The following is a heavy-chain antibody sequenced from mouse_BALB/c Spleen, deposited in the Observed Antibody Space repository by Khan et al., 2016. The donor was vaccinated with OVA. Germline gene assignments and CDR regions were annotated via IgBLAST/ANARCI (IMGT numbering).Heavy chain of an antibody. Sequence: VRLQQSGPELVKPRASMKISCKASGYSFTGYIMNWVKQSHGKNLEWIGLINPYNGDKTYNQKFKAKATLTVDKSSSTAYMELLRLTSEDAAVYYCARGGYAMDYWGQGTSVTVSS. J-gene: IGHJ4*01. CDR2: INPYNGDK. CDR1: GYSFTGYI. V-gene: IGHV1-18*01. CDR3: ARGGYAMDY.